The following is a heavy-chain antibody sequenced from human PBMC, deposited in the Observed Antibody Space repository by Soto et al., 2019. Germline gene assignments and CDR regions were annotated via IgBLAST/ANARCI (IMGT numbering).Heavy chain of an antibody. CDR2: ISGSDDST. J-gene: IGHJ4*02. CDR3: AKRSSSSTFDY. CDR1: GFTFSSYA. V-gene: IGHV3-23*01. D-gene: IGHD6-6*01. Sequence: EVQLLESGGGLVQPGESLRLSCAASGFTFSSYAMSWVRQAPAKGLEWVSVISGSDDSTYYADSVKGRFTISRDNSKNTLYLQMISLRAEDTAVYYCAKRSSSSTFDYWGQGTLVTVSS.